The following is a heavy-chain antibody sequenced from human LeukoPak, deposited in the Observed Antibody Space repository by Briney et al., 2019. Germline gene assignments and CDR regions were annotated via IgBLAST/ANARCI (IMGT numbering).Heavy chain of an antibody. V-gene: IGHV3-7*05. D-gene: IGHD2-21*02. CDR2: IKEDGSEK. Sequence: GGSLRLSCAASGFTFSSYWMSWVRQAPGKGLEWVANIKEDGSEKHYVDSVKGRFTISRDNAKNSLYLQLNSLRAEDTAVYYCTRLWGDCGGDCYSHDFWGQGALVTVSS. CDR1: GFTFSSYW. J-gene: IGHJ4*02. CDR3: TRLWGDCGGDCYSHDF.